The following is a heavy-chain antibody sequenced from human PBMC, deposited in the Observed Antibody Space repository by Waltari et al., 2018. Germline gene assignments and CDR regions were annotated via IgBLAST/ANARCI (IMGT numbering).Heavy chain of an antibody. CDR3: AKTRGNYYYFDY. J-gene: IGHJ4*02. CDR2: ISNSGGDT. V-gene: IGHV3-23*01. CDR1: GFTFSSYA. D-gene: IGHD1-26*01. Sequence: EVQLLESGGGLVQPGGSLRLSCAASGFTFSSYAMSWVRQAPGKGLEWVSAISNSGGDTYYAESVKGRFTISRDKSKNTLYLQMNSLRAEDTAVYYCAKTRGNYYYFDYWGQGTLVTASS.